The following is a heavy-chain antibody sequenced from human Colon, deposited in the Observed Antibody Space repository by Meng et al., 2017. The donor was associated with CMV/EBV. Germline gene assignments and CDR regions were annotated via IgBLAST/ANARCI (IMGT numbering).Heavy chain of an antibody. CDR3: AREGDCTTTTCYTGWFFGMDV. CDR1: AGTFSTYI. Sequence: SVTVSCKASAGTFSTYIINWVRQAPGQGLEWMGRIIPLLDIANYAQKFQGRVTITADKSTSTAYMELSSLRSEDTAVYYCAREGDCTTTTCYTGWFFGMDVWGQGTTVTVSS. D-gene: IGHD2-2*02. V-gene: IGHV1-69*04. CDR2: IIPLLDIA. J-gene: IGHJ6*02.